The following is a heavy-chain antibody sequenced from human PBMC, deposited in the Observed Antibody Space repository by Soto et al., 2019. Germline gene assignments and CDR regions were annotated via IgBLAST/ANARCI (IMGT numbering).Heavy chain of an antibody. Sequence: GGSLRLSCAASGFTFSSYGVHWVRQAPGKGLEWVAVISYDGSNKYYADSVKGRFTISRDNSKNTLYLQMNSLRAEDTAVYYCARILAGGDIVVVPAAADAFDIWGQGTMLTVSS. CDR2: ISYDGSNK. V-gene: IGHV3-30*03. D-gene: IGHD2-2*01. J-gene: IGHJ3*02. CDR3: ARILAGGDIVVVPAAADAFDI. CDR1: GFTFSSYG.